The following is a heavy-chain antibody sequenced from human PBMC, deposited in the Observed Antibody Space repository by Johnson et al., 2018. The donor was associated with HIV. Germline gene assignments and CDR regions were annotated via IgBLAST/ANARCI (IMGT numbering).Heavy chain of an antibody. Sequence: QEQLVESGGGVVQPGRSLRLSCAAYGFTFSSYAMHWVRKAPGKGLEWVSVIYSGGRTYYADPVKGRFTIARDNSKNTLYLQMNSLRAEDTAVYYCARVAAAMGNDACDIWVQGPTVTVSS. D-gene: IGHD1-26*01. J-gene: IGHJ3*02. V-gene: IGHV3-NL1*01. CDR2: IYSGGRT. CDR1: GFTFSSYA. CDR3: ARVAAAMGNDACDI.